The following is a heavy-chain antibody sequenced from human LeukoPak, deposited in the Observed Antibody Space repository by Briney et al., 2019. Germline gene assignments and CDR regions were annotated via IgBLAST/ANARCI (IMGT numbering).Heavy chain of an antibody. CDR2: IRYDRNNK. V-gene: IGHV3-30*02. CDR1: GFTFSSYG. D-gene: IGHD3-3*01. J-gene: IGHJ3*02. CDR3: AKGNGITIFGDAFDI. Sequence: GGSLRLSCAASGFTFSSYGMHWVRQAPGKGLEWVAFIRYDRNNKYYADSVKGRFTISRDNSKNTLYLQMNSLRAEDTAVYYCAKGNGITIFGDAFDIWGQGTMVTVSS.